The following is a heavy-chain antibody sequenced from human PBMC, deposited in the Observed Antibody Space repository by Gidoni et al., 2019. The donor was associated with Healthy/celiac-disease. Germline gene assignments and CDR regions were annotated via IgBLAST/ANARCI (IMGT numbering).Heavy chain of an antibody. V-gene: IGHV4-31*03. Sequence: QVQLQESGPGLVKPSQTLSLTCTVPGGSISSGGYYCSWIRQHPGKGLEWIGYIYSSGSTYSHPSPKSRVTISVDTSKNQFSLKLSSVTAADTAVYYCARDKGTCLSDWGQGTLVTVSS. CDR2: IYSSGST. CDR1: GGSISSGGYY. J-gene: IGHJ4*02. CDR3: ARDKGTCLSD.